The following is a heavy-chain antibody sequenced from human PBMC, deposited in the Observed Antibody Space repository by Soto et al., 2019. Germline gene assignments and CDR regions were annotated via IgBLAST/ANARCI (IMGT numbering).Heavy chain of an antibody. Sequence: GGSLRLSCAASGFTFSSYSMNWVRHAPGKGLEWVSSISSSSSYIYYADSVKGRFTISRDNAKNSLYLQMNSLRAEDTAVYYCARDRYCSSTSCPFDYWGQGTLVTVSS. V-gene: IGHV3-21*01. CDR2: ISSSSSYI. CDR1: GFTFSSYS. CDR3: ARDRYCSSTSCPFDY. D-gene: IGHD2-2*01. J-gene: IGHJ4*02.